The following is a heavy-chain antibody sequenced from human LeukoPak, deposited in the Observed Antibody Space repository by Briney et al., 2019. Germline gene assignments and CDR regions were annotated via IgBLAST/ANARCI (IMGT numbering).Heavy chain of an antibody. CDR2: ISSSSSYI. D-gene: IGHD6-13*01. Sequence: GGSLRLSCAASGFTFSSYSMNWVRQAPGKGLEWVSSISSSSSYIYYADSAKGRFTISRDNAKNSLYLQMNSLRAEDTAVYYCARVSIAAAVTPYYFDCWGQGTLVTVSS. V-gene: IGHV3-21*01. CDR1: GFTFSSYS. J-gene: IGHJ4*02. CDR3: ARVSIAAAVTPYYFDC.